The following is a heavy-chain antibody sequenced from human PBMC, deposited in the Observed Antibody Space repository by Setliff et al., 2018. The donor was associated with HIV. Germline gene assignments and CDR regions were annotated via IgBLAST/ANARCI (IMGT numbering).Heavy chain of an antibody. CDR3: ARGFSGYYGSGSPGI. Sequence: PSETLSLTCTVSGASIKSGGYYWSWIRQTAGKGLEWIGHIYNSGKTNYNPSLKSRVSISVDTSKNHFSLKLSSVTAADTAVYYCARGFSGYYGSGSPGIWGQGTLVTVLL. V-gene: IGHV4-61*09. CDR1: GASIKSGGYY. CDR2: IYNSGKT. J-gene: IGHJ4*02. D-gene: IGHD3-10*01.